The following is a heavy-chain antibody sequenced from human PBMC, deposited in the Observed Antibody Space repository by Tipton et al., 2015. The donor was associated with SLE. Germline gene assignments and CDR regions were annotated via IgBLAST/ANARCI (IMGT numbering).Heavy chain of an antibody. Sequence: TLSLTCTVSGYSISSGYYWGWIRQPPGKGLEWIGYIYTSGSTNYNPSLKSRVTISVDTSKNQFFLNERSVTAADTGIYFCARDVQSEMDVGGHGTTVTVS. V-gene: IGHV4-38-2*02. J-gene: IGHJ6*02. CDR2: IYTSGST. D-gene: IGHD4-11*01. CDR3: ARDVQSEMDV. CDR1: GYSISSGYY.